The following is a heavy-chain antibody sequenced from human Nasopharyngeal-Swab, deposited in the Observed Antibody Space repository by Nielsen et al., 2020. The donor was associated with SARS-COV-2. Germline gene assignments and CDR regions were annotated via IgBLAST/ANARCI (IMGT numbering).Heavy chain of an antibody. D-gene: IGHD3-3*01. V-gene: IGHV6-1*01. CDR3: ARGRDFSFDS. CDR2: TLYRSKWYN. Sequence: SQTLSLTCAISGDSVSSHSAGWNWIRQSPSRGLECLGRTLYRSKWYNDYAESVKSRIAVNPDTSKNQFSLQLNSVTPEDTAVYYCARGRDFSFDSWGQGTLVTASS. J-gene: IGHJ4*02. CDR1: GDSVSSHSAG.